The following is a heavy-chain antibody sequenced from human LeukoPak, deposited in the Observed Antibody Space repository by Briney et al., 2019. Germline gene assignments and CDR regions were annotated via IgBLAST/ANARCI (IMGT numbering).Heavy chain of an antibody. V-gene: IGHV3-21*01. Sequence: GGSLRLSCAASGFTFSSYAMSWVRQAPGKGLEWVSSISSSSTYIYYADSVKGRFTISRDNAKNSLSLQMNSLRAEDTAVYYCARDKGGYWYFDLWGRGTLVTVSS. CDR2: ISSSSTYI. D-gene: IGHD2-15*01. J-gene: IGHJ2*01. CDR3: ARDKGGYWYFDL. CDR1: GFTFSSYA.